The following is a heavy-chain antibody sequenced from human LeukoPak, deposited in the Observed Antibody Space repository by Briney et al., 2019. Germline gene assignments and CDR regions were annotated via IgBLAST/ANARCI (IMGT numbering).Heavy chain of an antibody. Sequence: SETLSITCTVSGGSISSYYWSWIRQPAGKGLEWIGRIYTSGSTNYNPSLKSRVTMSVDTSKNQFSLKLNSVTAADTAVYYCARTPATTASYMDVWGKGTTVTVSS. CDR1: GGSISSYY. CDR2: IYTSGST. D-gene: IGHD4-11*01. V-gene: IGHV4-4*07. J-gene: IGHJ6*03. CDR3: ARTPATTASYMDV.